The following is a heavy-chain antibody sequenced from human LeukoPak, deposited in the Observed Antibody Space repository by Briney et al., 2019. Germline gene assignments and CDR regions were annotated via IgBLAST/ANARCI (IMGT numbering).Heavy chain of an antibody. J-gene: IGHJ4*02. CDR1: GFTFSSYS. CDR3: ARGANYFWSGYYAFDY. CDR2: ISSSSSTI. D-gene: IGHD3-3*01. Sequence: GGSLRLSCAASGFTFSSYSMNWVRQAPGKGLEWVSYISSSSSTIYYADSVKGRFTISRDNAKNSLYLQMNSLRAEDTAVYYCARGANYFWSGYYAFDYWGQGTLVTVSS. V-gene: IGHV3-48*01.